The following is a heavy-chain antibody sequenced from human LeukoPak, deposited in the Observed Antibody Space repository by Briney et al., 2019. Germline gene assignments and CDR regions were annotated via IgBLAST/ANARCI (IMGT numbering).Heavy chain of an antibody. CDR1: GFTFSSYG. Sequence: GGSLRLSCAASGFTFSSYGMHWVRQAPGKGLEWVAVISYDGSNKYYADSVKGRFTISRDNSKNTLYLQMNSLRAEDTAVYYCARWTEMEAFDYRGQGTLVTVSS. J-gene: IGHJ4*02. D-gene: IGHD5-24*01. V-gene: IGHV3-30*03. CDR3: ARWTEMEAFDY. CDR2: ISYDGSNK.